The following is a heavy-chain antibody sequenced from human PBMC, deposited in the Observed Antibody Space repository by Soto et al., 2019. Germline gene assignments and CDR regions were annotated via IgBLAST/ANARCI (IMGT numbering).Heavy chain of an antibody. Sequence: GSGTTLVNPTQTLTLTCTFSGFSLCTTGVGVGWFRQPPGRALEWFALIYWYDDKRYNPSLKSRLTVAKDTSKNQVVLTMTIMDPVDTATYYCVQSRCGGDCLQSYSSHSYYGLDVWGQGTTVTVAS. CDR2: IYWYDDK. CDR3: VQSRCGGDCLQSYSSHSYYGLDV. D-gene: IGHD2-21*01. CDR1: GFSLCTTGVG. J-gene: IGHJ6*02. V-gene: IGHV2-5*01.